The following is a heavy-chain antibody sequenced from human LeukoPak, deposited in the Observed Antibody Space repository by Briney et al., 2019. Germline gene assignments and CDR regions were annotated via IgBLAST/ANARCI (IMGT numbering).Heavy chain of an antibody. CDR3: ARSHQADDY. D-gene: IGHD2-2*01. J-gene: IGHJ4*02. Sequence: PGGSLRPSCAASGFTFSSYWMHWVRQVPGKGLVWVARINPGGSSITYADSVKGRFTISRDNAKNTLNLQMDSLRAEDTGVYYCARSHQADDYWGQGTLVTVSS. CDR1: GFTFSSYW. CDR2: INPGGSSI. V-gene: IGHV3-74*01.